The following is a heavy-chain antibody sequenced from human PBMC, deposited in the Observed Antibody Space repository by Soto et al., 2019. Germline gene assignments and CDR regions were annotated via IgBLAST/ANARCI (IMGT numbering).Heavy chain of an antibody. CDR3: AGGRGIVVAGFDY. Sequence: PSETLSLTCAVYGGSFSAYYWSWIRQPPGKGLEWIGEINHSGSANSNPSLKSRVTMSVDTSKNQLSLNLSSVTAADTAVYYCAGGRGIVVAGFDYGGQEPLVTV. J-gene: IGHJ4*02. CDR1: GGSFSAYY. D-gene: IGHD6-19*01. V-gene: IGHV4-34*01. CDR2: INHSGSA.